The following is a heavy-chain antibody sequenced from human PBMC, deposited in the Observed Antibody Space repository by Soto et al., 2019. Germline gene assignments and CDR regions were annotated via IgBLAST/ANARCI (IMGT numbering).Heavy chain of an antibody. CDR1: RFTFKNYA. CDR3: AKEPGRSVPNYCDF. CDR2: ISGSGGGT. V-gene: IGHV3-23*01. Sequence: EVQLLESGGGLARPGGSLRLSCTASRFTFKNYAMSWVRQAPGKGLEWVAAISGSGGGTYYADSVKGRFTISRDNSYTTLYLQMNTLRAEDTATYYCAKEPGRSVPNYCDFWGQGTLVTVSS. J-gene: IGHJ4*02. D-gene: IGHD1-26*01.